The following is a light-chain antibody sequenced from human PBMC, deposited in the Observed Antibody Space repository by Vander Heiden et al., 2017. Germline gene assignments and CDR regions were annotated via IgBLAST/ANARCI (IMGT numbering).Light chain of an antibody. CDR3: QQYNSYSPIT. J-gene: IGKJ5*01. CDR2: DAS. CDR1: QSISSW. Sequence: DIQMTQSPSTLSASVGDRVTITCRASQSISSWLAWYQQKPGKAPKLLIYDASSLESGVPSRFSGSGYGTEFTLTISSLQPDDFAPYYCQQYNSYSPITFGQGTRLEIK. V-gene: IGKV1-5*01.